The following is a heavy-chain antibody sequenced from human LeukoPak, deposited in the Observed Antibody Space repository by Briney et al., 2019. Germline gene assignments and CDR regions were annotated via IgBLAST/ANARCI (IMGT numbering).Heavy chain of an antibody. CDR3: AKESGDHFEAFDI. V-gene: IGHV3-30*02. Sequence: GGSLRLSCAASGFTFSSYGMRWVRQAPGKGLEWVAFIRYDGSTKYYADSVKGRFTISRDNSKNTLYLQMNSLRAEDTAVYYCAKESGDHFEAFDIWGQGTMVTVSS. J-gene: IGHJ3*02. CDR2: IRYDGSTK. CDR1: GFTFSSYG. D-gene: IGHD1-26*01.